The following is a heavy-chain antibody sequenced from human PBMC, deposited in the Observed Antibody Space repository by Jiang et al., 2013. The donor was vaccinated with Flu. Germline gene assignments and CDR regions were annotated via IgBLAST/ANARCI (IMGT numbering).Heavy chain of an antibody. CDR3: ARGSWYSSGWSDWYFDL. J-gene: IGHJ2*01. V-gene: IGHV1-8*01. CDR1: GYTFTSYD. Sequence: SGAEVKKPGASVKVSCKASGYTFTSYDINWVRQATGQGLEWMGWMNPNSGNTGYAQTFQGRVTMTRNTSISTAYMELSSLRSEDTAVYYCARGSWYSSGWSDWYFDLWGRGTLVTVSS. CDR2: MNPNSGNT. D-gene: IGHD6-19*01.